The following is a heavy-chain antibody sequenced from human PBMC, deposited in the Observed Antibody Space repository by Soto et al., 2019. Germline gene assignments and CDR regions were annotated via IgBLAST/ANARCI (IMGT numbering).Heavy chain of an antibody. D-gene: IGHD2-2*01. CDR1: GFTFTSSS. V-gene: IGHV1-58*01. Sequence: GASVKVSCKASGFTFTSSSVQWVRQARGQRLEWIGWIVVGSGNTNYAQKFQERVTITRDMSTSTAYMELSSLRSEDTAVYYCAASPIFPYCSSTSCYLSYYGMYVWGQGTTVTVSS. J-gene: IGHJ6*02. CDR2: IVVGSGNT. CDR3: AASPIFPYCSSTSCYLSYYGMYV.